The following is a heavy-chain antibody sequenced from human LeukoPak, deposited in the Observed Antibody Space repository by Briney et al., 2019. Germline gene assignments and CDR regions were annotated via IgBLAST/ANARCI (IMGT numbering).Heavy chain of an antibody. CDR1: GYTFTGYY. D-gene: IGHD3-10*01. CDR3: ARVGYVLLWFGSADAFDI. V-gene: IGHV1-2*02. CDR2: INPNSGGT. J-gene: IGHJ3*02. Sequence: ASVKVSCKASGYTFTGYYMHWVRQAPGQGLEWMGWINPNSGGTNYAQKLQGRVTMTTDTSTSTAYMELRSLRSDDTAVYYCARVGYVLLWFGSADAFDIWGQGTMVTVSS.